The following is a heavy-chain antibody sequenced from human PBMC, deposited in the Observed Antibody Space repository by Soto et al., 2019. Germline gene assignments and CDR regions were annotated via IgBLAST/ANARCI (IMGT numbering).Heavy chain of an antibody. Sequence: EVQLVESGGDLVQPGGSLRPSCEASGFTFSSYKMNWVRQAPGKGLEWVSYISASGTIYYADSVAGRFTISRDNAKNYLYLQMSTLRVEDTGIYYCARAYWTTRRGCGFDLWGQGTLVTVSP. V-gene: IGHV3-48*03. CDR3: ARAYWTTRRGCGFDL. D-gene: IGHD2-21*01. CDR1: GFTFSSYK. J-gene: IGHJ5*02. CDR2: ISASGTI.